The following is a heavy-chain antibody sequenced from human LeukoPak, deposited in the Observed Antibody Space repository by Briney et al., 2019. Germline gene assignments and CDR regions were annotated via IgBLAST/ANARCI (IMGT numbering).Heavy chain of an antibody. J-gene: IGHJ4*02. V-gene: IGHV3-7*01. Sequence: GGSLRLSCATYGFTFSSYWMNWVRQAPGKGLECVANINQDGSDKYYVDSVKGRFTISRDNTKNSLYLQMNSLRAEDTAVYYCVGGDYWGQGTLVTVSS. CDR2: INQDGSDK. CDR3: VGGDY. CDR1: GFTFSSYW.